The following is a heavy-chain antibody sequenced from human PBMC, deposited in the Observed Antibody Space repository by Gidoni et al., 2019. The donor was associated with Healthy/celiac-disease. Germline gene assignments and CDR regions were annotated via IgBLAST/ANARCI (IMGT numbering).Heavy chain of an antibody. CDR1: GGSISSYY. V-gene: IGHV4-59*01. J-gene: IGHJ5*02. Sequence: QVQLQESGPGLVKPSETLSITCTVSGGSISSYYWSWLRQPPGKGLEWIGYIYYSGSTNYNPSLKSRVTISVDTSKNPFSLQLSSVTAADTAVYYCARVAAASTPFDPWGQGTLVTVSS. CDR2: IYYSGST. D-gene: IGHD6-13*01. CDR3: ARVAAASTPFDP.